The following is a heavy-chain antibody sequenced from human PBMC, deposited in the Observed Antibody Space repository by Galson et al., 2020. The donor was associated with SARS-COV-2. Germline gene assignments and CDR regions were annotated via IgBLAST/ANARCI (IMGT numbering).Heavy chain of an antibody. CDR1: GGSISSSSYY. Sequence: SETLSLTCTVSGGSISSSSYYWGWIRQPPGKGLEWIGSIYYSGSTYYNPTLKSRVTISVDTSKNQFSLKLSSVTAADTAVYYCARRGYDSSHAYFDYWGQGTLVTVSS. CDR3: ARRGYDSSHAYFDY. CDR2: IYYSGST. V-gene: IGHV4-39*01. D-gene: IGHD3-22*01. J-gene: IGHJ4*02.